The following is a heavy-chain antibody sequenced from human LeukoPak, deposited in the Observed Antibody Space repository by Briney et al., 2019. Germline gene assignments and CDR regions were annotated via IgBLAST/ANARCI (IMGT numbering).Heavy chain of an antibody. CDR1: GFTFSSYS. Sequence: GGSLRLSCAASGFTFSSYSMNWVRQAPGKGLEWVSSIKGRFTISRDNAENSLYLQMNSLRAEDTAVYYCATGGGDWFDPWGQGTLVTVSS. CDR2: I. CDR3: ATGGGDWFDP. J-gene: IGHJ5*02. V-gene: IGHV3-21*01. D-gene: IGHD2-8*02.